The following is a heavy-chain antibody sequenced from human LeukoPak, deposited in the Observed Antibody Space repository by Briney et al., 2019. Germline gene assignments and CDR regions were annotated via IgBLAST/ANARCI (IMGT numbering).Heavy chain of an antibody. CDR3: TTERSGYDYGY. Sequence: GGSLRLSCAASGFXFSNAWISWVRQAPGKGLEWVGCIKSKTDGGTTDYAAPVKGRFTISRDDSKNTLCLQMNSLKTEDTAVYYCTTERSGYDYGYWGQGTLVTVSS. V-gene: IGHV3-15*01. CDR2: IKSKTDGGTT. J-gene: IGHJ4*02. D-gene: IGHD5-12*01. CDR1: GFXFSNAW.